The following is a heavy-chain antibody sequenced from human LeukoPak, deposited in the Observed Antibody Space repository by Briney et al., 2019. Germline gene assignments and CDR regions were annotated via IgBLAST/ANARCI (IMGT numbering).Heavy chain of an antibody. CDR3: ARHPYNWNDFHPLHFDY. J-gene: IGHJ4*02. CDR2: MYYSGST. V-gene: IGHV4-39*01. Sequence: SETLSLTCTVSGDSISSSGYSWGWIRQPPGKGLDWIGSMYYSGSTYYNPSLKSRVTISVDTSKNQFSLMLSSVTAADTAVYYCARHPYNWNDFHPLHFDYWGQGTLVTVSS. CDR1: GDSISSSGYS. D-gene: IGHD1-1*01.